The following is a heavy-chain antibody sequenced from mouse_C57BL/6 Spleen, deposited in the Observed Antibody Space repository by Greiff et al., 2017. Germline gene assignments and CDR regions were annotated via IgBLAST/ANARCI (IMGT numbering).Heavy chain of an antibody. CDR3: ARRAPYDDGYFDV. Sequence: QVQLQQSGAELARPGASVKLSCKASGYTFTSYGISWVKQRTGQGLVWIGEIYPRSGNTYYNEKFKGKATLTADKSSSTAYMELRSLTSEDSAVYFCARRAPYDDGYFDVWGTGTTVTVSS. CDR2: IYPRSGNT. D-gene: IGHD2-4*01. J-gene: IGHJ1*03. CDR1: GYTFTSYG. V-gene: IGHV1-81*01.